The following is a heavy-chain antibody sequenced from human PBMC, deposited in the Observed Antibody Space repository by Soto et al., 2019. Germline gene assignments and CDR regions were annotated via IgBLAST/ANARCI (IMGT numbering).Heavy chain of an antibody. D-gene: IGHD4-17*01. CDR2: LSISGGTA. CDR1: RLSLSNYA. V-gene: IGHV3-23*01. J-gene: IGHJ3*01. Sequence: GGSLRLSCAASRLSLSNYATSWVRQAPGKGLEWVSSLSISGGTAYYADSVKGRFTISRDNSKNTLHLQMNSLRAEDTAIYYCAKRDYGDSRSSGPFHVWGQGAMVTVSS. CDR3: AKRDYGDSRSSGPFHV.